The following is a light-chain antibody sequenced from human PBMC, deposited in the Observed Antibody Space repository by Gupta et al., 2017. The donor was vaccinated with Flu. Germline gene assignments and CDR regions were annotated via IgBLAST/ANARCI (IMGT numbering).Light chain of an antibody. V-gene: IGKV1-12*01. CDR3: KHAHRTPFT. CDR2: AAS. J-gene: IGKJ2*01. Sequence: QLTQSPSSVSASVEDRVTITCRPSQGGSSWLAWYQQKPGQAPKLLIYAASSLHSGVPNRFSGSGSGTDFTLTISRVEPEDVATYYCKHAHRTPFTFGEGTKLEIK. CDR1: QGGSSW.